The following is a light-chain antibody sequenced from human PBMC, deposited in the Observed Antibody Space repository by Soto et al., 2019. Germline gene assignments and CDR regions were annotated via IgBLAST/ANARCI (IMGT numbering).Light chain of an antibody. Sequence: DIQMTQSPSSLSASVGDRVTITCRASQTISNYLNWYEQKPGKAPKRLIYAASSLHSGVPSRFSGSGSGTDFTLTISSLQPEDFATYFCQHSYSTPWTFGQGTKVEIK. CDR3: QHSYSTPWT. J-gene: IGKJ1*01. CDR1: QTISNY. CDR2: AAS. V-gene: IGKV1-39*01.